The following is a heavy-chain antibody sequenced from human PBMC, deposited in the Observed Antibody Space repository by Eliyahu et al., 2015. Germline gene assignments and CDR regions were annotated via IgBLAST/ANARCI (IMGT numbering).Heavy chain of an antibody. J-gene: IGHJ6*04. D-gene: IGHD4-17*01. V-gene: IGHV4-61*01. CDR1: GGSVSXGSYX. CDR3: ARERTKYGDYDDYYYYGMDV. Sequence: QVQLQESGPGLVKPSETLSLTCTVXGGSVSXGSYXXSWIRPPPGKGLEWIGYIYYSGSTNYNPSLKSRVTISVDTSKNQFSLKLSSVTAADTAVYYCARERTKYGDYDDYYYYGMDVWGKGTTVTVSS. CDR2: IYYSGST.